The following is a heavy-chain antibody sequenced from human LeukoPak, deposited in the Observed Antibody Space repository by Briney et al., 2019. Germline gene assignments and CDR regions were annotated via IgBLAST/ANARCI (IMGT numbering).Heavy chain of an antibody. D-gene: IGHD6-19*01. V-gene: IGHV3-23*01. CDR3: AKDLAVAGTASGY. Sequence: GGSLRLSCAVSGITFSSYTMSWVRQAPGKGLQWVSAISGSGDRTYYADSVKGRFTISRDNSKNTLYLQMNSLRAEDTAVYYCAKDLAVAGTASGYWGQGTLVTVSS. CDR2: ISGSGDRT. CDR1: GITFSSYT. J-gene: IGHJ4*02.